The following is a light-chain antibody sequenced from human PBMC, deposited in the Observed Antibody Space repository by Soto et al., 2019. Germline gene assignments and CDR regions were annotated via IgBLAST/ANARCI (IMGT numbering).Light chain of an antibody. CDR1: QSVSSSY. Sequence: EIVLTQSPGTLPLSPGERATLSCRASQSVSSSYLAWYQQKPGQAPRLLIYGASSRATGIPDRFSGSGSGTDFTLTISRREPEDFAVYYFQQYGSSPWTFGEGTKVYIK. J-gene: IGKJ1*01. CDR2: GAS. V-gene: IGKV3-20*01. CDR3: QQYGSSPWT.